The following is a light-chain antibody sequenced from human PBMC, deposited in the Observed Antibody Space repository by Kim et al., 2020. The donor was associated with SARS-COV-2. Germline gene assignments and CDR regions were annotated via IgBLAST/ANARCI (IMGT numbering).Light chain of an antibody. V-gene: IGKV1-8*01. CDR1: QSISNY. Sequence: AIRMTQSPSSFSASTGDRVTITCRANQSISNYLAWYAQKPGKAPKLLIYAASTLQSGVPSRFSGSGSGTDFTLTISGLQSEDFATYYCQQYFSHGDIFGGGTKVDIK. J-gene: IGKJ4*01. CDR2: AAS. CDR3: QQYFSHGDI.